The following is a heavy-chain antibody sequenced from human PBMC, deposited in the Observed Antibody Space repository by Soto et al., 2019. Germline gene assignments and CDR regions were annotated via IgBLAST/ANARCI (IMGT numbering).Heavy chain of an antibody. D-gene: IGHD2-8*02. CDR3: AIFGVISAALTDYYGMDV. CDR1: GGSISSSNW. Sequence: PSETLSLTCAVSGGSISSSNWRSWVRQPPGKGLEWIGEIYHSGSTNCNPSLKSRVTISVDKSKNQFSLKLSSVTAADTAVYYCAIFGVISAALTDYYGMDVWGQGTTVTVSS. V-gene: IGHV4-4*02. J-gene: IGHJ6*02. CDR2: IYHSGST.